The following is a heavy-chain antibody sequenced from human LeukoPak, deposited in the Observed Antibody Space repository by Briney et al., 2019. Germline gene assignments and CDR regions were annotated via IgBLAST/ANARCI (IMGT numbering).Heavy chain of an antibody. CDR1: GFTFSTYS. D-gene: IGHD3-22*01. CDR3: ARASRYDNSAYYLDY. CDR2: ISGSSSYI. J-gene: IGHJ4*02. V-gene: IGHV3-21*04. Sequence: GSLRLSCAASGFTFSTYSLNWVRQAPGKGLEWVSSISGSSSYIYNADSVKGRFTISRDNAKNSLYLQMNSLRAEDTALYYCARASRYDNSAYYLDYWGQGTLVTVSS.